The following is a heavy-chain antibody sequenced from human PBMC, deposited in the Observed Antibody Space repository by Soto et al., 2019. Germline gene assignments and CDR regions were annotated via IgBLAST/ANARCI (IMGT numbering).Heavy chain of an antibody. CDR2: ISSSSSTI. Sequence: GGSLRLSCAASGFTFSSYSMNWVRQAPGKGLEWVSYISSSSSTIYYADSVKGRFTISRDNAKNSLYLQMNSLRDEDTAVYYCAKTAGIAARPDYYYGMDVWGQGTTVTVSS. CDR3: AKTAGIAARPDYYYGMDV. CDR1: GFTFSSYS. D-gene: IGHD6-6*01. J-gene: IGHJ6*02. V-gene: IGHV3-48*02.